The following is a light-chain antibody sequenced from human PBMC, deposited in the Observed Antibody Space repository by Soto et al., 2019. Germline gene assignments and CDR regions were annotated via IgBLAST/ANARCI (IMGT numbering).Light chain of an antibody. CDR3: QQHGSSPT. J-gene: IGKJ1*01. V-gene: IGKV3-20*01. CDR2: GAA. CDR1: QNVIDNY. Sequence: EVVLTRSPGTLSLSPGERATLSFRASQNVIDNYLPWYQQKPGQAPRLLIQGAAWRATAIPDRFSGSGSGTDFTLTISKLEREGFAVYYSQQHGSSPTFGQGTKVDIK.